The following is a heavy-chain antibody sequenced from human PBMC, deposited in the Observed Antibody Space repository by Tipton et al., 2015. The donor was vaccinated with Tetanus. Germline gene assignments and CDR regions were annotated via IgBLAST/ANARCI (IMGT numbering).Heavy chain of an antibody. Sequence: TLSLTCTVSGGSISSSSYYWGWIRQPPGKGLEWIGSIHYSGSTYYNPSLKSRVTISVDTSKNQFSLKLSSVTAADTAVYYCARVVGGYFDYWGQGTLVTVSS. J-gene: IGHJ4*02. D-gene: IGHD2-15*01. CDR3: ARVVGGYFDY. CDR1: GGSISSSSYY. CDR2: IHYSGST. V-gene: IGHV4-39*01.